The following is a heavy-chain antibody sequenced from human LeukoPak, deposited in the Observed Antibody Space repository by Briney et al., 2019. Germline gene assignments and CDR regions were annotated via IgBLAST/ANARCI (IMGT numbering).Heavy chain of an antibody. CDR3: ARHRDYDILTGYIDY. J-gene: IGHJ4*02. CDR2: IYYSGST. D-gene: IGHD3-9*01. CDR1: AGSLSSSSYY. Sequence: SETLSLTCTVSAGSLSSSSYYWGWSRPPPGKWLGWVGSIYYSGSTYDNPSLKSRVTISVDTSKNQFSLKLSSVNAADTAVYYGARHRDYDILTGYIDYWGQGTLVTVSS. V-gene: IGHV4-39*01.